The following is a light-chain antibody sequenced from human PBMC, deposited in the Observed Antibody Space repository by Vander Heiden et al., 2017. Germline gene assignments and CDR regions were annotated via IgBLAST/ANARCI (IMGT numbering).Light chain of an antibody. V-gene: IGKV3-20*01. CDR1: QSVSSSY. Sequence: EIVLTQSPGTLSSSPGERATLSCRASQSVSSSYLAWYQQKPGQAPRLLIYGASTRATGIPDRFSGSGSGTEFTLTISRLEPEDFAVYFCQQYGGSPYTFGQGTKLEIK. CDR3: QQYGGSPYT. J-gene: IGKJ2*01. CDR2: GAS.